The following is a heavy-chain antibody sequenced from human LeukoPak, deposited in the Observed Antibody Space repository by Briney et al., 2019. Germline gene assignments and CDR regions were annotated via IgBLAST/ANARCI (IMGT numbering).Heavy chain of an antibody. Sequence: ASVKVSCKASGYTFTSYAMNWVRQAPGQGLEWMGWINTNTGNPTYAQGFTGRFVFSLDTSVSTAYLQISSLKAEDTAVHYCARDRPPTTIFGVVIPNWFDPWGQGTLVTVSS. CDR2: INTNTGNP. J-gene: IGHJ5*02. CDR3: ARDRPPTTIFGVVIPNWFDP. V-gene: IGHV7-4-1*02. D-gene: IGHD3-3*01. CDR1: GYTFTSYA.